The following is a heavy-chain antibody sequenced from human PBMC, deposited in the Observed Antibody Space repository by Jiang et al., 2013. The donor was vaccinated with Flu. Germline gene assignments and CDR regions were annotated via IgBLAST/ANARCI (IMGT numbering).Heavy chain of an antibody. CDR2: IYYSGST. V-gene: IGHV4-39*01. CDR1: GGSISSSSYY. CDR3: ARHDSSGYYSFDY. J-gene: IGHJ4*02. Sequence: LLKPSETLSLTCTVSGGSISSSSYYWGWIRQPPGKGLEWIGSIYYSGSTYYNPSLKSRVTISVDTSKNQFSLKLSSVTAADTAVYYCARHDSSGYYSFDYWGQGTLVTVSS. D-gene: IGHD3-22*01.